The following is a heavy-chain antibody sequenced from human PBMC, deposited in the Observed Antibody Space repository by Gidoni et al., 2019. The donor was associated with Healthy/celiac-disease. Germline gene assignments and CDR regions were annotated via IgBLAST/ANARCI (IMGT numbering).Heavy chain of an antibody. V-gene: IGHV3-21*01. Sequence: EVQLVESGGGLVKPGVSLRLSCAASGFTFSSYSMNWVRQAPGKGLGWDSSMSSSSSYKYYAESEKGRVTISRDNAKNSLYLQMNSLRAEGTGVYYCARLSTNGMDVWGQGTTVTVSS. J-gene: IGHJ6*02. CDR1: GFTFSSYS. D-gene: IGHD2-2*01. CDR3: ARLSTNGMDV. CDR2: MSSSSSYK.